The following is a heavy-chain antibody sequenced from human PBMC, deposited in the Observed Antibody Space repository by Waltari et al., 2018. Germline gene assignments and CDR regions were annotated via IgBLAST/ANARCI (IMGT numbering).Heavy chain of an antibody. CDR2: INDSGTT. CDR3: AREKPDYDFWRGHQRIRYFHYPVDV. J-gene: IGHJ6*02. Sequence: QAQLQQWGAGLLKPSETLSLTCAVYGGSFRDYYWSWIRQSPGRGLELIGDINDSGTTHYNPSVKSRVIMSVDMSKSQFSLKLTSVTAADTALYFCAREKPDYDFWRGHQRIRYFHYPVDVWGQGTTVTVSS. CDR1: GGSFRDYY. V-gene: IGHV4-34*01. D-gene: IGHD3-3*01.